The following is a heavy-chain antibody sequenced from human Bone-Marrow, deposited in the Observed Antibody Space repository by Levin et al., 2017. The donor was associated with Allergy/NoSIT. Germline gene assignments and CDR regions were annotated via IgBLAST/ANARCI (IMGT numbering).Heavy chain of an antibody. Sequence: SVKVSCKASGGTFGNATINWVRQAPGQGLEWVGRIFPVLGITNIARRFQDRVSVSADTHTNTAYMEVSGLRADDSAIYYCGRIIPDHFDVLTAPVRNYFYRGGDVWGQGTAVTVSS. V-gene: IGHV1-69*02. CDR3: GRIIPDHFDVLTAPVRNYFYRGGDV. J-gene: IGHJ6*02. CDR2: IFPVLGIT. D-gene: IGHD1-7*01. CDR1: GGTFGNAT.